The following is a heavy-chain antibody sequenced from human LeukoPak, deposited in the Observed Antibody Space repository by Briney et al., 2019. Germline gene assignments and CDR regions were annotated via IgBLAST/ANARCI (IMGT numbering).Heavy chain of an antibody. V-gene: IGHV4-4*07. CDR1: GGSIRSYY. CDR3: ARGYSSGWYYFDY. J-gene: IGHJ4*02. D-gene: IGHD6-19*01. Sequence: PSETLSLTCTVSGGSIRSYYWSWIRQSAGKGLEWIGRVYSSGSTDYNPSLKSRVTMSVDTSKNQFSLKVTSVTAADTAVYYCARGYSSGWYYFDYWGQGTLVTVSS. CDR2: VYSSGST.